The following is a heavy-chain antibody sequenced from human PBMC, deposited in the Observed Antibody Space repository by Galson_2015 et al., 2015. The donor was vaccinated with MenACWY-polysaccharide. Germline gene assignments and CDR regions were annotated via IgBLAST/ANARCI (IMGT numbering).Heavy chain of an antibody. J-gene: IGHJ4*02. Sequence: QSGAEVKKPGESLQISCQGSGYSFTTYWIGWVRQMPGKGLDWMGIIYPGSSETRYSPSFQGQVTFSADTSITTAYLQWSSLEASDTGMYYCARGIGYSTTWFDYWGQGTLVTVSS. D-gene: IGHD2-21*01. CDR1: GYSFTTYW. CDR3: ARGIGYSTTWFDY. CDR2: IYPGSSET. V-gene: IGHV5-51*03.